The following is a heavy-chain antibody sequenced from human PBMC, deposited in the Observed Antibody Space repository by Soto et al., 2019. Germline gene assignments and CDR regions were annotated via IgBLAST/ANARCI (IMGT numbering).Heavy chain of an antibody. D-gene: IGHD3-10*01. Sequence: ASVKVSCKASGYTFTSYGISWVRQAPGQGLEWMGWISAYNGNTNYAQKLQGRVTMTTDTSTSTAYMELRSLRSDDTAVYYCARDSPNGFTMVRENIMYGYYYYYGMDVWGQGTTVTVSS. CDR3: ARDSPNGFTMVRENIMYGYYYYYGMDV. CDR1: GYTFTSYG. CDR2: ISAYNGNT. V-gene: IGHV1-18*01. J-gene: IGHJ6*02.